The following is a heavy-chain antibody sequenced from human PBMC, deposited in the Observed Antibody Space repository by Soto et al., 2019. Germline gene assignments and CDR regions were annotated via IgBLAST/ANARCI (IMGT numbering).Heavy chain of an antibody. J-gene: IGHJ6*03. Sequence: GGSLRLSCAASGFTFSDYYMSWIRQAPGKGLEWVSYISSSGSTIYYADSVKGRFTISRDNAKNSLYLQMNSLRAEDTAVYYCARDGCSSTSCYGIHYYYMDVWGKGTTVTVSS. V-gene: IGHV3-11*01. CDR3: ARDGCSSTSCYGIHYYYMDV. D-gene: IGHD2-2*01. CDR2: ISSSGSTI. CDR1: GFTFSDYY.